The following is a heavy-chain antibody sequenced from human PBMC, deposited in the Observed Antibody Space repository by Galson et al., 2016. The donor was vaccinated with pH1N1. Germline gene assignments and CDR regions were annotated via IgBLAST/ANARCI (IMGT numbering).Heavy chain of an antibody. V-gene: IGHV3-7*01. J-gene: IGHJ4*02. D-gene: IGHD3-10*01. CDR3: AAGRDGAGFDS. CDR1: EFTFSTYW. CDR2: IKPDGSEI. Sequence: SLRLSCAASEFTFSTYWMNWVRQAPGAGLEWVANIKPDGSEIYYVDSVRGRFTISRDNAKKSVFLQMNGLGADDTAVYYCAAGRDGAGFDSWGQGTLVTVSS.